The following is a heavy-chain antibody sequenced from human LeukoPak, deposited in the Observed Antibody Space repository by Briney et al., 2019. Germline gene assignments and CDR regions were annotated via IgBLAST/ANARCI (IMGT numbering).Heavy chain of an antibody. V-gene: IGHV7-4-1*02. CDR2: INTITGHP. Sequence: ASVKVSCKTSGYTFTTYAINWVRQAPGQGLEWMGWINTITGHPTYAQDFTGRFAFSLDASVGTAYLQISGLRAEDTAIYYCARVRRGPLAALDYWGQGTMITVSS. CDR3: ARVRRGPLAALDY. D-gene: IGHD6-25*01. J-gene: IGHJ4*02. CDR1: GYTFTTYA.